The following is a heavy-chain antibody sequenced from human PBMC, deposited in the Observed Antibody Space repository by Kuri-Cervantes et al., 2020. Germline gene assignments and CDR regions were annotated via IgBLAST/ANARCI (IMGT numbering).Heavy chain of an antibody. D-gene: IGHD3-10*01. Sequence: GESLKISCAASGFTFSSFGMHWVRQAPGKGLEWVTFAPSDGSNKHYADSVKGRFTISRDNSKNTLYLQMGSLRAEDMAVYYCARDTRWFGELLFVYWGQGTLVTVSS. J-gene: IGHJ4*02. CDR1: GFTFSSFG. CDR3: ARDTRWFGELLFVY. V-gene: IGHV3-30*02. CDR2: APSDGSNK.